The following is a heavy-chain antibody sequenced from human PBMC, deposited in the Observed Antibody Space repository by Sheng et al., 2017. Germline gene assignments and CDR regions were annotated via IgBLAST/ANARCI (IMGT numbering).Heavy chain of an antibody. CDR2: ISYDGSNK. CDR1: GFTFSSYA. CDR3: ARDGCGGDWAGVRFCWFDP. J-gene: IGHJ5*02. Sequence: QVQLVESGGGVVQPGRSLRLSCAASGFTFSSYAMHWVRQAPGKGLEWVAVISYDGSNKYYADSVKGRFTISRDNSKNTLYLQMNSLRAEDTAVYYCARDGCGGDWAGVRFCWFDPWGQGTRGHRLL. D-gene: IGHD2-21*01. V-gene: IGHV3-30*01.